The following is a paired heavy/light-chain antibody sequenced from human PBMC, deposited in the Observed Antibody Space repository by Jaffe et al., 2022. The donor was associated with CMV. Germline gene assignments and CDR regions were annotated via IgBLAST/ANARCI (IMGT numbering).Light chain of an antibody. CDR1: NIGSKS. V-gene: IGLV3-21*04. Sequence: SYVLTQPPSVSVAPGKTARITCGGNNIGSKSVHWYQQKPGQAPVLVIYYDSDRPSGIPERFSGSNSGNTATLTISRVEAGDEADYYCQVWDSSSDHPFGGGTKLTVL. J-gene: IGLJ2*01. CDR3: QVWDSSSDHP. CDR2: YDS.
Heavy chain of an antibody. CDR2: ISWNSGSI. D-gene: IGHD5-12*01. V-gene: IGHV3-9*01. J-gene: IGHJ6*02. Sequence: EVQLVESGGGLVQPGRSLRLSCAASGFTFDDYAMHWVRQAPGKGLEWVSGISWNSGSIGYADSVKGRFTISRDNAKNSLYLQMNSLRAEDTALYYCAKGGGYSGYDSYYYYYYGMDVWGQGTTVTVSS. CDR1: GFTFDDYA. CDR3: AKGGGYSGYDSYYYYYYGMDV.